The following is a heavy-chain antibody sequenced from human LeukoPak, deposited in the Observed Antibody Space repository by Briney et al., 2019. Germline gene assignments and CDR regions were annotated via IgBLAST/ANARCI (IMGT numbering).Heavy chain of an antibody. V-gene: IGHV6-1*01. J-gene: IGHJ6*02. Sequence: SQTLSLTCAISGDSVSSISVAWNWIRQSPSRGLEWLGRTYYRSKWYYEYAVSVKSRINISPDTSKNQFPLQLTSVTPEDTAVYYCSLARSEYHYGMDVWGQGTTVTVSS. CDR3: SLARSEYHYGMDV. CDR2: TYYRSKWYY. CDR1: GDSVSSISVA.